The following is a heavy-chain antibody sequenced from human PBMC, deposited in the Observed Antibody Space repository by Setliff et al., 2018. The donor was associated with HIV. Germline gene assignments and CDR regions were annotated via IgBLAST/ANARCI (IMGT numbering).Heavy chain of an antibody. CDR1: GTSLNTYY. CDR2: IDHSGST. J-gene: IGHJ4*02. V-gene: IGHV4-34*01. Sequence: SETLSLTCAVYGTSLNTYYWTWIRYTPGRGLQWIGQIDHSGSTNYNPSLKSRVTISVDKSKNQFSLKLSSVTAADTAVYYCARHRAAEYDYVWGSYHPEYCFEYWGPGILVTVSS. CDR3: ARHRAAEYDYVWGSYHPEYCFEY. D-gene: IGHD3-16*02.